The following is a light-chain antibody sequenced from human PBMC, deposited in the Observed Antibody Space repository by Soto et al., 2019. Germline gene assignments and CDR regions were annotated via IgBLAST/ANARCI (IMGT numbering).Light chain of an antibody. Sequence: NFMLTQPHSVSESPGQTVTISCTRTSGSIASNYLQWYQQRPGSAPTTVIYEHNQRPSGVPHRFSGATDGSSTSAPLTIAGLHTEEEAYYYCQSFDISTVIFGGGTKLTVL. V-gene: IGLV6-57*04. CDR1: SGSIASNY. CDR3: QSFDISTVI. J-gene: IGLJ2*01. CDR2: EHN.